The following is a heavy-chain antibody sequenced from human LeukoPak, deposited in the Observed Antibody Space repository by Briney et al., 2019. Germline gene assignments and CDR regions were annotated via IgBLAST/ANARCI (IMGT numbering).Heavy chain of an antibody. CDR1: GFTFDDYA. Sequence: PGGSLRLSCAASGFTFDDYAMHWVRQAPGKGLEWVSLISGDGGSTYYADSVKGRFTISRDNSRNSLYLQMNSLRTEDTALYYCAKDLIAVAGTTEYFQHWGQGTLVTVSS. D-gene: IGHD6-19*01. J-gene: IGHJ1*01. CDR2: ISGDGGST. CDR3: AKDLIAVAGTTEYFQH. V-gene: IGHV3-43*02.